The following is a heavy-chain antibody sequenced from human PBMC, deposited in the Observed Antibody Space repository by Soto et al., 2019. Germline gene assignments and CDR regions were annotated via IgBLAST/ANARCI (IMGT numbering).Heavy chain of an antibody. J-gene: IGHJ4*02. D-gene: IGHD3-10*01. CDR3: VGGQYYFDY. CDR1: GFPFTTYG. Sequence: QVPLVESGGGVVQPGRSLRLSCAASGFPFTTYGMHWVREGPGKGLEWVAVISYDGSNKYYADSVKGRFTISRDNSKNKLYLQMNSLRPEDTALYYCVGGQYYFDYRGQGTLVIVSS. V-gene: IGHV3-30*03. CDR2: ISYDGSNK.